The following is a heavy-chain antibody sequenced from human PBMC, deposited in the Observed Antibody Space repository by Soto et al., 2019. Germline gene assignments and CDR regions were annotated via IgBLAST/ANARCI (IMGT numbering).Heavy chain of an antibody. J-gene: IGHJ4*02. Sequence: SETLSLTCTVSGGFISGSDYYWGWIRQPPGKGLEWIGNIYYSGTSYSYPSLKGRVTMSVDTSKNQFSMRLTSVTAADTAVYYCTDMRGQWRPRDWGRGIMVTVSS. CDR3: TDMRGQWRPRD. D-gene: IGHD6-19*01. CDR2: IYYSGTS. CDR1: GGFISGSDYY. V-gene: IGHV4-39*01.